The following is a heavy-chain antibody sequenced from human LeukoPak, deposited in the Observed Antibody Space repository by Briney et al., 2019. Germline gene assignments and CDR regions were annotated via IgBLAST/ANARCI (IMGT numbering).Heavy chain of an antibody. Sequence: ASVKVSCKASGYTFTGYYVHWVRQAPGQGLEWMGRIIPILGISNYAQKFQDRVTIAADKSTSTGYMEMSSLRSEDTAVYYCARGYYYDSSDWLDPWGQGTLVTVSS. CDR3: ARGYYYDSSDWLDP. J-gene: IGHJ5*02. D-gene: IGHD3-22*01. CDR2: IIPILGIS. CDR1: GYTFTGYY. V-gene: IGHV1-69*04.